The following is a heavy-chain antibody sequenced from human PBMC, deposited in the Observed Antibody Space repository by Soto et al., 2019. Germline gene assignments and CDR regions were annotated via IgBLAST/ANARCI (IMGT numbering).Heavy chain of an antibody. CDR2: FDPEDGET. Sequence: ASVKVSCKVSGYTLTELSMRWVRQAPGKGLEWMGGFDPEDGETIYTQKFQGRVTMTEDTSTDTAYMELSSLRSEDTAVYYCYSSGSYGEYYFDYWGQGTLVTVSS. J-gene: IGHJ4*02. CDR1: GYTLTELS. CDR3: YSSGSYGEYYFDY. D-gene: IGHD6-19*01. V-gene: IGHV1-24*01.